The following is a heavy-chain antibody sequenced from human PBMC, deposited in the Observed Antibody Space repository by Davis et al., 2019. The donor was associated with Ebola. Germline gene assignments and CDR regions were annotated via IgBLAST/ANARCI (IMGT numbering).Heavy chain of an antibody. J-gene: IGHJ6*02. CDR3: ARDLGIVVVPAAIRETNYYYYYGMDV. V-gene: IGHV1-18*01. Sequence: ASVKVSCKASGYTFTSYGISWVRQAPGQGLEWMGWISAYNGNTNYAQKLQGRVTMTTDTSTSTAYMELRSLRSDDTAVYYCARDLGIVVVPAAIRETNYYYYYGMDVWGQGTTVTVSS. CDR1: GYTFTSYG. D-gene: IGHD2-2*02. CDR2: ISAYNGNT.